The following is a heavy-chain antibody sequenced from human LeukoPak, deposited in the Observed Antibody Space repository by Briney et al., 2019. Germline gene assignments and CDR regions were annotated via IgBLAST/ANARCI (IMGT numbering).Heavy chain of an antibody. CDR2: VDHTGIT. V-gene: IGHV4-59*01. CDR3: ARGRVSSSTWHSTYYNYFYMDV. D-gene: IGHD5-12*01. CDR1: DDSITIYY. Sequence: SETLSLTCSVSDDSITIYYWTWIRQPPGKGLEWIGYVDHTGITNFSPSLNGRVSISRDTTKNLFSLRVRSVTAADTAVYFCARGRVSSSTWHSTYYNYFYMDVWGKGTTVTVSS. J-gene: IGHJ6*03.